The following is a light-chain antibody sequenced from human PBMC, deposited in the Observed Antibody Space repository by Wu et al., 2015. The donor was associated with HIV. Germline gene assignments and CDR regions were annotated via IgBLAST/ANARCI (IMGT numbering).Light chain of an antibody. CDR2: AAS. CDR3: QKYNTAPWT. CDR1: QDIRND. V-gene: IGKV1-6*01. Sequence: AIQMTQYPSSLSASIGDRVTITCRASQDIRNDLGWYQQKPGKAPRLLIYAASTLQSGVPSRFSGSGSGTDFTLTISSLQPEDVATYYCQKYNTAPWTFGQGTKVEMK. J-gene: IGKJ1*01.